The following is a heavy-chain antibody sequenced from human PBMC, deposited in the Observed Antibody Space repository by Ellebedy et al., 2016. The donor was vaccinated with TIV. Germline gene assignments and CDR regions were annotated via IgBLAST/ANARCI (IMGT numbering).Heavy chain of an antibody. D-gene: IGHD6-6*01. V-gene: IGHV3-21*01. J-gene: IGHJ4*02. CDR3: ASSGPGSFYFDC. Sequence: GESLKISCAASGFSFISYTMAWVRQAPGKGLEWVSCISSSSTDIYYADSVKGRFTISRDNAKNSLYLHMNSLRAEDTAVYYCASSGPGSFYFDCWGQGTLVTVSS. CDR1: GFSFISYT. CDR2: ISSSSTDI.